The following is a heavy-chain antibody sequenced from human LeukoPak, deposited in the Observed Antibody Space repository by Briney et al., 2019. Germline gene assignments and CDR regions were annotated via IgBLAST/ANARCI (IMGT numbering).Heavy chain of an antibody. J-gene: IGHJ6*03. D-gene: IGHD2-2*01. CDR1: GGTFSSYA. Sequence: ASVTVSCKASGGTFSSYAISWVRQAPGQGLEWMGRIIPILGIANYAQKFQGRVTITADKSTSTAYMELSSLRSEDTAVYYCGSVPSELLLGHFYYYYMDVWGKGTTVTVSS. CDR3: GSVPSELLLGHFYYYYMDV. CDR2: IIPILGIA. V-gene: IGHV1-69*04.